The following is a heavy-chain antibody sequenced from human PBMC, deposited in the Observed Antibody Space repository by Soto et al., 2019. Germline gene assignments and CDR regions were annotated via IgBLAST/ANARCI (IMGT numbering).Heavy chain of an antibody. V-gene: IGHV4-39*01. Sequence: QLQLQESGPGLVKPSETLSLTCTVSGGSISSSSYYWGWIRQPPGKGLEWIGSIYYSGSTYYNPSLKSRVTISVDTSKNQFSLKLSSVTAADTAVYYCASIPYGDYPPDYYYYGMDVWGQGTTVTVSS. J-gene: IGHJ6*02. D-gene: IGHD4-17*01. CDR3: ASIPYGDYPPDYYYYGMDV. CDR1: GGSISSSSYY. CDR2: IYYSGST.